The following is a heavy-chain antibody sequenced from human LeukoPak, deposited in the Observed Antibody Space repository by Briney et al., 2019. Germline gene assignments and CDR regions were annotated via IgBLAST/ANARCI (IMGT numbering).Heavy chain of an antibody. J-gene: IGHJ3*02. D-gene: IGHD3-16*01. CDR1: ADSFTGYW. CDR2: IFPSDSDT. V-gene: IGHV5-51*01. CDR3: VRQTNTRQFVGAFAI. Sequence: GASLKFSCKGSADSFTGYWIGWVRQMRGKGPEWMGIIFPSDSDTRYSPSFQGQVTISADKSIDTAYLQWSSLKASDTAIYYCVRQTNTRQFVGAFAIWGQGTTVIVSS.